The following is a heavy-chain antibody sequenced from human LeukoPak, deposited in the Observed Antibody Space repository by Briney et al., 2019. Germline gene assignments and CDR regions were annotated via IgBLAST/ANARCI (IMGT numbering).Heavy chain of an antibody. V-gene: IGHV4-59*01. CDR2: IYYSGST. D-gene: IGHD3-10*01. CDR3: ARGRRYYGSGSYQLSY. J-gene: IGHJ4*02. CDR1: GGSISSYY. Sequence: SETLSLTCTVSGGSISSYYWSWIRQPPGKGLEWIGYIYYSGSTNYNPSLKSRVTISVDTSKNHFSLKLSSVTAADTAVYYCARGRRYYGSGSYQLSYWGQGTLVTVSS.